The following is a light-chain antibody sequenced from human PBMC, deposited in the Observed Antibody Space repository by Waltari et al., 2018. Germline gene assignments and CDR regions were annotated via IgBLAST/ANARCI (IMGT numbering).Light chain of an antibody. CDR2: WAS. V-gene: IGKV4-1*01. J-gene: IGKJ1*01. CDR1: QSVLYSSNNRNY. CDR3: QHYHSPPP. Sequence: DVVMTQSPDSLAVSLVGRATINCKSSQSVLYSSNNRNYLTWYQQKPGQPPKLLIYWASTRESGVPDPLRATGSGPDFTLTISSLQADDVAVYYGQHYHSPPPFRQGTKVEIK.